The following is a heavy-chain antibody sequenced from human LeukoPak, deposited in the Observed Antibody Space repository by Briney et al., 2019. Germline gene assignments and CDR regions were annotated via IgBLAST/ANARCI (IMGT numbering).Heavy chain of an antibody. CDR2: IIPIFGTA. CDR1: GGTFSSYA. Sequence: SVKVSCKASGGTFSSYAISWVRQAPGQGLEWMGRIIPIFGTANYAQKFQGRVTITTDESTSTAYMQLSSLRSEDTAVYYCASSLVFRYFDWSPSDFQHWGQGTLATVSS. V-gene: IGHV1-69*05. CDR3: ASSLVFRYFDWSPSDFQH. J-gene: IGHJ1*01. D-gene: IGHD3-9*01.